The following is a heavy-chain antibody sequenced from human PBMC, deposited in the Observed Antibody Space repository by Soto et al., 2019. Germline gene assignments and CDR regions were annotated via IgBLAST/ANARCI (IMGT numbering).Heavy chain of an antibody. D-gene: IGHD5-12*01. CDR2: ISDDGSNK. CDR1: GFTFSSYA. V-gene: IGHV3-30-3*01. CDR3: ARDYYRFNSGYGFSMDV. Sequence: QVQLVESGGGVVQPGRSLRLSCAASGFTFSSYAMHWVRQAPGKGLEWVAVISDDGSNKYYADSVKGRFTISRDNSKNTLYLQMNGLRAEDTAVYYCARDYYRFNSGYGFSMDVWGQGTTVTVSS. J-gene: IGHJ6*02.